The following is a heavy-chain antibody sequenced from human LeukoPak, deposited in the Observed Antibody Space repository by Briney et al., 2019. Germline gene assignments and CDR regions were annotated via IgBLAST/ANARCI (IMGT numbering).Heavy chain of an antibody. V-gene: IGHV3-23*01. J-gene: IGHJ4*02. CDR3: TTVTYYNSRAPGDY. CDR2: ISGSGGSS. CDR1: GFTFSSSG. Sequence: GGSLRLSCAASGFTFSSSGMTWVRQAPGKGLEWVSAISGSGGSSYYADSVKGRFTISRDNSKNALYLQMNSLRVEDTAVYYCTTVTYYNSRAPGDYWGQGTLVTVSS. D-gene: IGHD3-10*01.